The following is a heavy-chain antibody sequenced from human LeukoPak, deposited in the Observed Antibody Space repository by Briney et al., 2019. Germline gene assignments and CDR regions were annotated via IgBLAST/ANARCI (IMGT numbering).Heavy chain of an antibody. J-gene: IGHJ3*02. V-gene: IGHV3-23*01. CDR3: AKDQGIGNTGSLRGAFDI. CDR2: ISGSGGST. D-gene: IGHD1-26*01. CDR1: GFIFSSYA. Sequence: AGGSLRLSCAASGFIFSSYAMSWVRQAPGKGLAWVSTISGSGGSTYYADSVKGRFTISRDNSKNTVYLQMNSLRAEDTAVYYCAKDQGIGNTGSLRGAFDIWGQGTLVTVSS.